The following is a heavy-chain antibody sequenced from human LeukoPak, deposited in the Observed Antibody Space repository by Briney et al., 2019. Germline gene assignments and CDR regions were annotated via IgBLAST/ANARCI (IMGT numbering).Heavy chain of an antibody. CDR3: AKESRGGSGSYNYYYYYGMDV. CDR1: GFTFSSYA. J-gene: IGHJ6*02. D-gene: IGHD3-10*01. V-gene: IGHV3-23*01. CDR2: ISGSGGST. Sequence: GGSLRLSCAASGFTFSSYAMSWVRQAPGKGLEWVSVISGSGGSTYYADSVKGRFTISRDNSKNTLYLQMNSLRAEDTAVYYCAKESRGGSGSYNYYYYYGMDVWGQGTTVTVSS.